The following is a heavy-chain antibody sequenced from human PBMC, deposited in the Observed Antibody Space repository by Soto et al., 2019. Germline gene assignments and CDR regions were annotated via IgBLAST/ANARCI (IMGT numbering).Heavy chain of an antibody. Sequence: PGGSPRLSRSSPGFSVRSYYIKWVRQAPGKGLEWVSVIHSGGSTYYADSVKGRFTISRDNSKNMVYVQMNSLRAEDTAVYYCAKMAHFGHLDYWGQGTPVTVSS. CDR1: GFSVRSYY. CDR3: AKMAHFGHLDY. CDR2: IHSGGST. V-gene: IGHV3-53*01. J-gene: IGHJ4*02. D-gene: IGHD3-16*01.